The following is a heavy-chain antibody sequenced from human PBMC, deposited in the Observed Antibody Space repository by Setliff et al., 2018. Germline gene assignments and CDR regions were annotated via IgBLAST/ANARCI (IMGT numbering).Heavy chain of an antibody. CDR1: GASITSYY. V-gene: IGHV4-59*08. Sequence: SETLSLTCSVSGASITSYYWSWIRQPPGKGLGWIAYIHNIGRIKYNPALKSRVTISLDTSKNQFSLNLNSATAADTAVYYCARHALSFDSAWDVWGKGTTVTV. CDR2: IHNIGRI. D-gene: IGHD3-9*01. J-gene: IGHJ6*03. CDR3: ARHALSFDSAWDV.